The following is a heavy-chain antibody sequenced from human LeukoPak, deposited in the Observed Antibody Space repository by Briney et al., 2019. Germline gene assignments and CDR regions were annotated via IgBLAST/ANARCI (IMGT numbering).Heavy chain of an antibody. J-gene: IGHJ2*01. CDR2: ISYDGSNK. D-gene: IGHD5-18*01. V-gene: IGHV3-30-3*01. CDR1: GFTFSSYA. CDR3: AREEGIQLWLPYRNWYFDL. Sequence: GGSLRLSCAASGFTFSSYAMHWVRQAPGKGLEWVAVISYDGSNKYYADSVKGRFTISRDNSKNTLYLQMNSLRPEDTAVYYCAREEGIQLWLPYRNWYFDLWGRGTLVTVSS.